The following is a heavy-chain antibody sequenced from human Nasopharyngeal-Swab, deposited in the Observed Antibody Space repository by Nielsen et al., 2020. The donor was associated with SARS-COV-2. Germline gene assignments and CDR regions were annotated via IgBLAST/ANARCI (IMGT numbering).Heavy chain of an antibody. CDR2: IYYSGST. CDR3: ARAAITMIVVVSAFDI. D-gene: IGHD3-22*01. CDR1: GGSISSGGYY. Sequence: SETLSLTCAVSGGSISSGGYYWSWIRQHPGKGLEWIGYIYYSGSTYYNPSPKSRVTISVDTSKNQFSLKLSSVTAADTAVYYCARAAITMIVVVSAFDIWGQGTMVTVSS. J-gene: IGHJ3*02. V-gene: IGHV4-31*11.